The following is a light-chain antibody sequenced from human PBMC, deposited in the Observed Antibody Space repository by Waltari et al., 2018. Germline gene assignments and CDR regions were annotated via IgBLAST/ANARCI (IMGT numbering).Light chain of an antibody. V-gene: IGKV4-1*01. CDR1: QSVLYSSNNKNY. Sequence: DIVMTQSPDSLAVSLGERATINCKHSQSVLYSSNNKNYLAWYQQKPGQPPKLLIYWASTRESGVPDRFSGSGSGTDFTLTISILQAEDVAVYYCQQYYSTPLTFGGGTKVEIK. CDR2: WAS. CDR3: QQYYSTPLT. J-gene: IGKJ4*01.